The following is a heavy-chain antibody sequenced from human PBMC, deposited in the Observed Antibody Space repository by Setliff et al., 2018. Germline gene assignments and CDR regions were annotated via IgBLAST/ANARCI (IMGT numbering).Heavy chain of an antibody. CDR1: GYTFSDNY. J-gene: IGHJ4*02. CDR3: VRGPGPRVVVAMPFDH. V-gene: IGHV1-2*02. CDR2: INPNSGGT. D-gene: IGHD3-22*01. Sequence: ASVKVSCKASGYTFSDNYIHWVRQAPGQGLEWMGWINPNSGGTNYVQKFQGRVTMTRDTSISTVYMELSRLRSDDTAVYYCVRGPGPRVVVAMPFDHWGQGALVTVSS.